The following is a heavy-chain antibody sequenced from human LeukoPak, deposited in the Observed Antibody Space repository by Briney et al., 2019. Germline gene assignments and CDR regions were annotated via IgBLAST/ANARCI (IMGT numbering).Heavy chain of an antibody. CDR2: IKSKTDGGTT. D-gene: IGHD1-26*01. V-gene: IGHV3-15*07. CDR3: TRLKSGSYFDY. Sequence: GGSLRLSCAASGFTFSNAWMNWVRQAPGKGLEWVGRIKSKTDGGTTGYAAPVKGRFTISRDDSKNTLYLQMNSLKTEDTAVYYCTRLKSGSYFDYWGQGTLVTVSS. J-gene: IGHJ4*02. CDR1: GFTFSNAW.